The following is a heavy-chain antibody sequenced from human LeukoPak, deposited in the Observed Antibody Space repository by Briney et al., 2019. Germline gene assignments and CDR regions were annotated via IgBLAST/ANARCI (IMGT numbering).Heavy chain of an antibody. CDR3: AKDSTTEWFGGELDY. J-gene: IGHJ4*02. CDR2: ISYDKSHR. Sequence: PGGSLRLSCAASGFTFSRYGMYWVRQAPGKGLEWVALISYDKSHRYYADSVKGRFTISRDNSKNTLYLQMNSLRAEDTAVYYCAKDSTTEWFGGELDYWGQGTLVTVSS. V-gene: IGHV3-30*18. D-gene: IGHD3-10*01. CDR1: GFTFSRYG.